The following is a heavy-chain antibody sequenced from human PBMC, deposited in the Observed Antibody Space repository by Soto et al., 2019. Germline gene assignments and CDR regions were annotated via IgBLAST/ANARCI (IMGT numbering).Heavy chain of an antibody. CDR3: ASSNCGGDCYWFY. J-gene: IGHJ4*02. D-gene: IGHD2-21*02. CDR1: GGSVSSSSYY. CDR2: IYYSGST. V-gene: IGHV4-39*01. Sequence: SETLSLTCTVSGGSVSSSSYYWGWIRQPPGKGLEWIGSIYYSGSTYYNPSLKSRVTISVDTSKNQFSLKLTSVTAADTAVYYCASSNCGGDCYWFYWGQGTLVTVSS.